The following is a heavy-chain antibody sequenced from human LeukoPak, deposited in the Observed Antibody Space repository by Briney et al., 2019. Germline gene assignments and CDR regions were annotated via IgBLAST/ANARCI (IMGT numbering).Heavy chain of an antibody. V-gene: IGHV3-30*04. Sequence: GGSLRLSCAASGFTFSSYAMHWVRQAPGKGLEWVAVISYDGSNKYYADSVKGRFTISRDNSKNTLYLQMNSLRAEDTAVYYCAREAVRLWFDYWGQGTLVTVSS. CDR2: ISYDGSNK. CDR3: AREAVRLWFDY. CDR1: GFTFSSYA. D-gene: IGHD2-21*01. J-gene: IGHJ4*02.